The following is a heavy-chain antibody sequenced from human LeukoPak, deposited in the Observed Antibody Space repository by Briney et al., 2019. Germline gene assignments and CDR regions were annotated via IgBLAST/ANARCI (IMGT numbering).Heavy chain of an antibody. CDR2: IYRSGST. CDR3: ARSGTLLWFGELFFDY. D-gene: IGHD3-10*01. V-gene: IGHV4-38-2*02. J-gene: IGHJ4*02. CDR1: GFSVSSVYY. Sequence: SETLSLTCTVSGFSVSSVYYWGWIRQPPGKGLEWIGSIYRSGSTYYNPSLKSRVTISVDTSKNQFSLKLSSVTAADTAVYYCARSGTLLWFGELFFDYWGQGTLVTVSS.